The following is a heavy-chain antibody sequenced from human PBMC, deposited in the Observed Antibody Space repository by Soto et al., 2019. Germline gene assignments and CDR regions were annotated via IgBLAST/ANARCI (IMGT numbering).Heavy chain of an antibody. V-gene: IGHV4-4*07. CDR3: ARDCSGGACYPASFDY. CDR2: IYYTGST. D-gene: IGHD2-15*01. J-gene: IGHJ4*02. CDR1: AGSISTYH. Sequence: QVQLQESGPGLVKPSETLSLTCSVSAGSISTYHWSWIRQPAGKGLEWIGRIYYTGSTDYNPSLKSRVTMSVDTPKNQFSLKVSSVTAADTAVYYCARDCSGGACYPASFDYWGQGTLVTVSS.